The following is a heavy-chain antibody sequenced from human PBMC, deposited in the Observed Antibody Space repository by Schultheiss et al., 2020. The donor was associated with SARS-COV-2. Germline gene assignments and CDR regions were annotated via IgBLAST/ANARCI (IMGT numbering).Heavy chain of an antibody. CDR2: TYYRSKWYN. CDR3: ARGGYCSSTSCYWRRPYYYGMDV. Sequence: SETLSLTCAISGDSVSSNSAAWNWIRQSPSRGLEWLGRTYYRSKWYNDYAVSVKSRITINPDTSKNQFSLQLNSVTPEDTAVYYCARGGYCSSTSCYWRRPYYYGMDVWGQGTTVTVSS. V-gene: IGHV6-1*01. CDR1: GDSVSSNSAA. D-gene: IGHD2-2*01. J-gene: IGHJ6*02.